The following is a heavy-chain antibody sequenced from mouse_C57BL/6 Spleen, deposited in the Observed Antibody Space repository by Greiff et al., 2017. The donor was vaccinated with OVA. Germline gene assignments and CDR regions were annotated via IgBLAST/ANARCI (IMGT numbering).Heavy chain of an antibody. Sequence: VQLQQPGAELVMPGASVKLSCKASGYTFTSYWLPWVKQRPGQGLEWIGEIDPSDSYTNYNQKFKGKSTLTVDKSSSPTDMQLSSLTSEDAAVYYCARSEPLFDYWGQGTTLTVSS. V-gene: IGHV1-69*01. CDR3: ARSEPLFDY. J-gene: IGHJ2*01. CDR2: IDPSDSYT. D-gene: IGHD6-1*01. CDR1: GYTFTSYW.